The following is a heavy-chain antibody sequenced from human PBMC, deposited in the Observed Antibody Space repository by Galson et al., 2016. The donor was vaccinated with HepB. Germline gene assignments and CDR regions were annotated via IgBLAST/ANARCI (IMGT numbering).Heavy chain of an antibody. CDR2: VYFSGAT. V-gene: IGHV4-39*01. D-gene: IGHD1-14*01. CDR1: GDSISDTNPY. Sequence: SETLSLTCTVSGDSISDTNPYWGWIRQPPGKRLEWIGSVYFSGATYYNPSLKGRVIMSLDTSRNQFSLKLTSVTAADTAVYYCVRPRNLAFDYWGQGTLVTVSS. J-gene: IGHJ4*02. CDR3: VRPRNLAFDY.